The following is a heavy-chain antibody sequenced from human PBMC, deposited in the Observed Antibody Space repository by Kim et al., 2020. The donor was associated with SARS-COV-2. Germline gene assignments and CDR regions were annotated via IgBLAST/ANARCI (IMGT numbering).Heavy chain of an antibody. J-gene: IGHJ4*02. V-gene: IGHV4-59*13. CDR3: ARAGFSYGQLLDY. CDR1: GGSIRDYY. D-gene: IGHD3-16*01. Sequence: SETLSLTCTVSGGSIRDYYWSWIRQPPGKGLEWIGSIYHSGSTNYNPSLKSRVIISVDRSKNQFSLKLTSVIAADTAVYYCARAGFSYGQLLDYWGQGT. CDR2: IYHSGST.